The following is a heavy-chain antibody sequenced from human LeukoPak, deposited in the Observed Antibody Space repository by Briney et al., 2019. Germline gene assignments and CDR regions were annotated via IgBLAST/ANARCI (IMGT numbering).Heavy chain of an antibody. Sequence: PSESLSLTCTVSGYSISSGYYWAWIRQPPGKGLEWIGYIYNNGRTNYNPSLKSRVTISVDTSKNQFSLRITSVTAADTAVYYCARDPGSSGYWYFDLWGCGTLVTVSS. CDR2: IYNNGRT. J-gene: IGHJ2*01. CDR1: GYSISSGYY. D-gene: IGHD6-19*01. CDR3: ARDPGSSGYWYFDL. V-gene: IGHV4-61*01.